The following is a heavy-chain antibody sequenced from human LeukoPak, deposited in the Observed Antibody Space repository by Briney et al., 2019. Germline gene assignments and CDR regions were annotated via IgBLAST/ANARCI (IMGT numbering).Heavy chain of an antibody. D-gene: IGHD2-15*01. J-gene: IGHJ4*02. V-gene: IGHV4-4*07. CDR2: IYSNEDT. CDR3: ARGGTTPYYFDD. CDR1: GGSITSYY. Sequence: SETLSLTCTVSGGSITSYYWSWIRQPAGKGLEWIGRIYSNEDTNYNPSLKSRVTMSVDTSKNQFSLKLSSVTAADTAVYYCARGGTTPYYFDDWGQGTLVTVSS.